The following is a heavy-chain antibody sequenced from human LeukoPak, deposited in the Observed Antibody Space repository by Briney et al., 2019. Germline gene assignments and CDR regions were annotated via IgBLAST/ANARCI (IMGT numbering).Heavy chain of an antibody. CDR2: ISPSGGST. Sequence: ASVKVSCKASGYTFTSYYMHWVRQAPGQGLEWMGIISPSGGSTSYAQKFQGRVTMTRDTSTSTVYMELSSLRAEDTAVYYCARDPSVAPLDYWGQGTLVTVSS. D-gene: IGHD6-19*01. CDR1: GYTFTSYY. J-gene: IGHJ4*02. CDR3: ARDPSVAPLDY. V-gene: IGHV1-46*01.